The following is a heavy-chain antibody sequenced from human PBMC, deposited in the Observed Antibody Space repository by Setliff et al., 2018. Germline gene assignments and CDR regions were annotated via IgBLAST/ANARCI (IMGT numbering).Heavy chain of an antibody. D-gene: IGHD2-21*02. CDR2: IHPSGAT. CDR3: ARQTATGSSATFDS. CDR1: GGSMSGYF. Sequence: NPSETLSLTCTVSGGSMSGYFWTWIRQPAGKGLEWIGRIHPSGATNYNPSLMSRLTMSIDTSNNHFTLKVNSVTAADTAVYYCARQTATGSSATFDSWGQGTLVTVPQ. J-gene: IGHJ4*02. V-gene: IGHV4-4*07.